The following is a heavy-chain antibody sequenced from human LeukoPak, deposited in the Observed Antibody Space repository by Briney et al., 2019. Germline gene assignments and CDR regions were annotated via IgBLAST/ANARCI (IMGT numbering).Heavy chain of an antibody. CDR1: GGSISSGDYY. CDR3: ARGESSSWFTLHRGYYYYGMDV. D-gene: IGHD6-13*01. CDR2: IYYSGST. V-gene: IGHV4-30-4*08. Sequence: SQTLSLTCTVSGGSISSGDYYWSCIRQPPGKGLECIGYIYYSGSTYYNPSLKSRVTISVDTSKNQFSLKLSSVTAADTAVYYCARGESSSWFTLHRGYYYYGMDVWGQGTTVTVSS. J-gene: IGHJ6*02.